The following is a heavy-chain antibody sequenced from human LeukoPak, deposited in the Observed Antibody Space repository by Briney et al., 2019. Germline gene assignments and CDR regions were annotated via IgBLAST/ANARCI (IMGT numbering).Heavy chain of an antibody. CDR1: GFTVSSNY. CDR2: IYSGGST. Sequence: GGSVRLSCAASGFTVSSNYMSWVRQAPGKGLEWVSVIYSGGSTYYADSVKGRFTISRDNSKNTLYLQMNSLRAEDTAVYYCARGGGSGSYYNARFDYWGQGTLVTVSS. V-gene: IGHV3-53*01. CDR3: ARGGGSGSYYNARFDY. J-gene: IGHJ4*02. D-gene: IGHD3-10*01.